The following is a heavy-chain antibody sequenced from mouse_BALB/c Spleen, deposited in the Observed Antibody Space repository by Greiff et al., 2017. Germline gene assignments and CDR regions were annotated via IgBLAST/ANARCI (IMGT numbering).Heavy chain of an antibody. CDR3: ARVRYDGSYAMDY. Sequence: QVQLKESGPGLVAPSQSLSITCTVSGFSLTGYGVNWVRQPPGKGLEWLGMIWGDGSTDYNSALKSRLSISKGNSKSQVFLKMNSLQTDDTARYYCARVRYDGSYAMDYWGQGTSVTVSS. V-gene: IGHV2-6-7*01. J-gene: IGHJ4*01. D-gene: IGHD2-14*01. CDR2: IWGDGST. CDR1: GFSLTGYG.